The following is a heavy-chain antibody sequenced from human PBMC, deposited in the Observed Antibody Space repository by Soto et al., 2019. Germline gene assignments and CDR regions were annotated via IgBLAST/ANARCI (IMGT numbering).Heavy chain of an antibody. D-gene: IGHD2-21*01. CDR1: GFNFNNYA. CDR2: VTFDGSRT. CDR3: AKAGWGGDYYYGLDV. V-gene: IGHV3-30*18. J-gene: IGHJ6*02. Sequence: PGGSLRLSCAASGFNFNNYAMHWVRQAPGKGLEWVAVVTFDGSRTYYADSVKGRFTISRDSSNNTVSLQMNNLTNEDTAVYYCAKAGWGGDYYYGLDVWGQGTTVTVSS.